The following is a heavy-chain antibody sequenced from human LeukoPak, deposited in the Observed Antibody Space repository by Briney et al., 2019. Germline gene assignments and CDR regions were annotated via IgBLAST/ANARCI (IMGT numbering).Heavy chain of an antibody. J-gene: IGHJ4*02. Sequence: ASVKVSCKASGYTFTSYGISWVRQAPGQGLEWMGWISAYNGNTNYAQKLQGRVTMTTDTSTSTVYMELRSLRSDDTAVYYCARDIVGATTSVYWGQGTLVTVSS. CDR3: ARDIVGATTSVY. CDR2: ISAYNGNT. V-gene: IGHV1-18*01. D-gene: IGHD1-26*01. CDR1: GYTFTSYG.